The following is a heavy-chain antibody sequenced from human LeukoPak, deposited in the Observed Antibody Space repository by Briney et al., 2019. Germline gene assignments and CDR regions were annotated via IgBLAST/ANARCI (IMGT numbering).Heavy chain of an antibody. CDR2: ISSSGNTR. D-gene: IGHD3-22*01. J-gene: IGHJ4*02. CDR3: ASAMMGFDSSGYYTAAYFEH. V-gene: IGHV3-48*03. Sequence: PGGSLRLSFSASGMMFSSYEMYWVRQAPGKGLEWVSDISSSGNTRNYADSVKGRFTISRDNAKKTLHLQMNSLRGDDTAIYYCASAMMGFDSSGYYTAAYFEHWGQGTRVTVSS. CDR1: GMMFSSYE.